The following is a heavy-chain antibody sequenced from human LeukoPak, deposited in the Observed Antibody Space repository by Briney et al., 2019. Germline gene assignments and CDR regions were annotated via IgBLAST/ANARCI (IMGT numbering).Heavy chain of an antibody. V-gene: IGHV3-53*01. CDR2: IYSGGST. J-gene: IGHJ4*02. CDR1: GFTVSSNY. CDR3: AKIMALYCSGGSCNEIDY. D-gene: IGHD2-15*01. Sequence: GGSLRLSRAASGFTVSSNYMSWVRQAPGKGLEWVSVIYSGGSTYYADSVKGRFTISRDNSKNTLYLQMNSLRADDTAVYYCAKIMALYCSGGSCNEIDYWGQGTLVTVSS.